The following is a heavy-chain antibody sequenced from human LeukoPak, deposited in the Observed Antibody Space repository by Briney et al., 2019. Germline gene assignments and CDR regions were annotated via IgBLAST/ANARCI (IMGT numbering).Heavy chain of an antibody. J-gene: IGHJ2*01. CDR3: ARRGSEDWYFEL. D-gene: IGHD2-15*01. V-gene: IGHV3-66*01. CDR1: GFIVSSNY. CDR2: IYSGGTV. Sequence: PGGSLRLSCAGSGFIVSSNYMTWVRQAPGKGLEWVSIIYSGGTVYYADSVKGRFTISRDNSKNTVSLHMNSLRAEDTAVYYCARRGSEDWYFELWGRGTLVTVSS.